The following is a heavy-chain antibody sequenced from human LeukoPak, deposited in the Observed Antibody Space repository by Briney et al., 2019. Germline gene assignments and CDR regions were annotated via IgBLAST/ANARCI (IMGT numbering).Heavy chain of an antibody. V-gene: IGHV1-46*01. CDR1: GYSFTSNY. D-gene: IGHD3-3*01. Sequence: ASVKVSCKASGYSFTSNYIHWVRQAPGQGLEWMGMIYPRDGSTSYAQKFQGRVTVTRDTSTSTACMELRRLRSDDTAVYYCARDPYYDFWSGYEGYFDYWGQGTLVTVSS. CDR2: IYPRDGST. J-gene: IGHJ4*02. CDR3: ARDPYYDFWSGYEGYFDY.